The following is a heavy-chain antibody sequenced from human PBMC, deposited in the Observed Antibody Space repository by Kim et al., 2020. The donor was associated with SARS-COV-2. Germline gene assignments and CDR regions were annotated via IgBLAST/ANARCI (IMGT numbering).Heavy chain of an antibody. J-gene: IGHJ4*02. CDR2: ISSSSSTI. CDR1: GFTFSSYS. CDR3: AREEPIIYDYVWGSYRYNWGGFDY. D-gene: IGHD3-16*02. Sequence: GGSLRLSCAASGFTFSSYSMNWVRQAPGKGLEWVSYISSSSSTIYYADSVKGRFTISRDNAKNSLYLQMNSLRDEDTAVYYCAREEPIIYDYVWGSYRYNWGGFDYWGQGTLVTVSS. V-gene: IGHV3-48*02.